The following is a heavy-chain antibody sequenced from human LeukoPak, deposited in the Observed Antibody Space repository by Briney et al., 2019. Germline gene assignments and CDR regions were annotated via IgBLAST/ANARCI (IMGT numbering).Heavy chain of an antibody. CDR2: ISYDGSNK. V-gene: IGHV3-30*18. CDR1: GFTFSSYG. J-gene: IGHJ4*02. Sequence: GGSLRLSCAASGFTFSSYGMHLVRQAPGKGLEWVAVISYDGSNKYYADSVKGRFTISRDNSKNTLYLQMNSLRAEDTAVYYCAKDLSSTSTPDYWGQGTLVTVSS. CDR3: AKDLSSTSTPDY. D-gene: IGHD2-2*01.